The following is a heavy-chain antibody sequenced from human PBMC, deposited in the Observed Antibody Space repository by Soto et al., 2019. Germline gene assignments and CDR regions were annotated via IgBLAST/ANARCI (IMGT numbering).Heavy chain of an antibody. J-gene: IGHJ4*02. D-gene: IGHD3-10*01. V-gene: IGHV4-34*01. Sequence: QVQLQQWGAGLLKPSETLSLTCAVYGGSFSGYYWSWIRQPPGKGLEWIGEINHSGSTNYNPSLKSRVTISVDTSKNQLSLKLSSVTAADTAVYYCARVSGSPKNYWGQGTLVTVSS. CDR1: GGSFSGYY. CDR3: ARVSGSPKNY. CDR2: INHSGST.